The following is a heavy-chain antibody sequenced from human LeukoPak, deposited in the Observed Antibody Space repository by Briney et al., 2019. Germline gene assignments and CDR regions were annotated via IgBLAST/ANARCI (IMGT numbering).Heavy chain of an antibody. D-gene: IGHD3-22*01. V-gene: IGHV1-69*05. J-gene: IGHJ4*01. CDR2: IIPIFGTA. CDR3: ARDGFAEKWLVPIY. CDR1: GGTFSSYA. Sequence: SVKVSCKASGGTFSSYAISWVRQAPGQGLEWMGRIIPIFGTANYAQKFQGRVTITTDESTSTAYMELSSLRSEDTAVYYCARDGFAEKWLVPIYWGHGTLVTVSS.